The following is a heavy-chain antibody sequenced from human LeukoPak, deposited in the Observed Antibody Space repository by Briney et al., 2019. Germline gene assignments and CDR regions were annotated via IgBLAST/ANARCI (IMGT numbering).Heavy chain of an antibody. J-gene: IGHJ6*02. CDR1: GFTFGSYA. Sequence: PGGSLRLSCAASGFTFGSYAMHWVRQAPGKGLEWVAVISYDGSNKYYADSVKGRFTISRDNSENTLYLQMNSLRAEDTAVYYCARDVLRYFDWSFYGMDVWGQGTTVTVSS. CDR2: ISYDGSNK. D-gene: IGHD3-9*01. V-gene: IGHV3-30*04. CDR3: ARDVLRYFDWSFYGMDV.